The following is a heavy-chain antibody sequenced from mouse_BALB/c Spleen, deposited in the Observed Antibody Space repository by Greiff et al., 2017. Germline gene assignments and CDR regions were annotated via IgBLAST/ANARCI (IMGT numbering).Heavy chain of an antibody. V-gene: IGHV1-18*01. J-gene: IGHJ4*01. D-gene: IGHD1-1*01. Sequence: DVQLVESGPELVKPGASVKISCKTSGYTFTEYTMHWVKQSHGKSLEWIGGINPNNGGTSYNQKFKGKATLTVDKSSSTAYMELRSLTSEDSAVYYCASLSITTVYYYAMDYWGQGTSVTVSS. CDR3: ASLSITTVYYYAMDY. CDR1: GYTFTEYT. CDR2: INPNNGGT.